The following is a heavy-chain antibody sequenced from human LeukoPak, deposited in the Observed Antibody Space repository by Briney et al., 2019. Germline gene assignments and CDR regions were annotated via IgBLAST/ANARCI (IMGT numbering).Heavy chain of an antibody. CDR2: INPNSGGT. CDR1: GYTFTGCY. Sequence: ASVKASCKASGYTFTGCYMHWVRQAPGQGLEWMGWINPNSGGTNYAQKFQGRVTMTRDTSISTAYMELSRLRSDDTAVYYCARETQAMLDAFDIWGQGTMVTVSS. V-gene: IGHV1-2*02. J-gene: IGHJ3*02. D-gene: IGHD2-2*01. CDR3: ARETQAMLDAFDI.